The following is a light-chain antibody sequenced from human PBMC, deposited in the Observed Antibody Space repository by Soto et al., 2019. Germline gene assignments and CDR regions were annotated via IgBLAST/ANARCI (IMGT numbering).Light chain of an antibody. CDR2: AAY. J-gene: IGKJ5*01. CDR1: QGISTY. V-gene: IGKV1-39*01. Sequence: DIQMTQSPSTLSASVGDRVTITCRASQGISTYLNWYQQKPGKAPKVLIYAAYSLQSGVQSRFSGSGSGTDFTLTIRSLQPEDFATYYCQQSYSTPITFGQGTRLEIK. CDR3: QQSYSTPIT.